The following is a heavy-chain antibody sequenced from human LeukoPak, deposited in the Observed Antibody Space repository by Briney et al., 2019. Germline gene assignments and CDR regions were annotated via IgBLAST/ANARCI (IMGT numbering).Heavy chain of an antibody. CDR1: GFILSSYW. J-gene: IGHJ5*02. CDR3: ARVVVGVTNRFDR. D-gene: IGHD2-15*01. CDR2: INQAGSKK. V-gene: IGHV3-7*05. Sequence: GGSLRLSCAASGFILSSYWMSWVRQAPEGGLEWLVNINQAGSKKYYVDSVKGRFTISRNNAKNSPLQQKKSLRGEDTAVYFCARVVVGVTNRFDRWGQGTLVTVSS.